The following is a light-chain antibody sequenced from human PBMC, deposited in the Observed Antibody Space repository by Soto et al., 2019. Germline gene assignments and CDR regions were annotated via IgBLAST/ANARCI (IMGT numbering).Light chain of an antibody. CDR3: APWDDRLGGVV. CDR1: SSNIETND. Sequence: QSVLTQPPSASGTPGQRVTISCSGSSSNIETNDIFWHQQLPGSAPKLLIYSNDQRPSGVPDRFSASKSGTSASLAISGLRSGGEAEYFCAPWDDRLGGVVFGGGTKVTVL. J-gene: IGLJ2*01. CDR2: SND. V-gene: IGLV1-47*02.